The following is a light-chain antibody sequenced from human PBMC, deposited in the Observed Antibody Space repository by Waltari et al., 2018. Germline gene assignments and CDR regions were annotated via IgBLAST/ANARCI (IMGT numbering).Light chain of an antibody. J-gene: IGKJ1*01. V-gene: IGKV1-5*03. Sequence: DIQMTQSPSTLSAFVGDRVTITCRASQSISSWLAWFQQKPGKAPNLVIYKASNLQSGVPSSFSGSGSGTEFNLTISSLEPDDFATYYCQQYASYWTFGQGTKVEIK. CDR2: KAS. CDR1: QSISSW. CDR3: QQYASYWT.